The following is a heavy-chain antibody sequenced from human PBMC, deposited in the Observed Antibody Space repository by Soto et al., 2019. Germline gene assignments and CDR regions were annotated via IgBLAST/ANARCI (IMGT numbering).Heavy chain of an antibody. D-gene: IGHD6-19*01. V-gene: IGHV4-59*01. CDR3: ASDRSSGWDQGYGMDV. CDR1: GGSISTYY. J-gene: IGHJ6*02. Sequence: PSETLSLTCTVSGGSISTYYWSWIRQPPGKGLEWIGYIYYSGSTSYNPSLKSRVTISVDTSKNQFSLKLRSVAAADTAVYYCASDRSSGWDQGYGMDVWGQGTTVTVSS. CDR2: IYYSGST.